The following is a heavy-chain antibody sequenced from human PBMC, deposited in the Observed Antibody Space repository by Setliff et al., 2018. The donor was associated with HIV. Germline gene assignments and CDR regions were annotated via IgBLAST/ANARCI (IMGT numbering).Heavy chain of an antibody. CDR3: ARDLGNPPPRSGGMDV. Sequence: ASVKVSCKASGYTLTGYYMHWVRQAPGQGLEWMGWINPNSGGTNYAQKFQGRVTMTRDTSISTAYMELSRLRSDDTAVYYCARDLGNPPPRSGGMDVWGQGTTVTSP. CDR2: INPNSGGT. J-gene: IGHJ6*02. D-gene: IGHD1-1*01. CDR1: GYTLTGYY. V-gene: IGHV1-2*02.